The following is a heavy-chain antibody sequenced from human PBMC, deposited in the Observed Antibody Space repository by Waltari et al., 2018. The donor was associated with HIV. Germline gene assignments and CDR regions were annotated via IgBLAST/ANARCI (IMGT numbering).Heavy chain of an antibody. CDR1: GGAFLSYS. V-gene: IGHV1-69*08. CDR3: ASARETMGVDFAF. CDR2: IIPMSATS. Sequence: QVQLVQSGPEVRKPGSSVKVSCKASGGAFLSYSINWVRQAPGQGLEWVGRIIPMSATSNKAQKFQGRVTITADPSTSTAYMELTSLRSEDTAVYYCASARETMGVDFAFWGQGTLVNVSS. J-gene: IGHJ4*02. D-gene: IGHD3-16*01.